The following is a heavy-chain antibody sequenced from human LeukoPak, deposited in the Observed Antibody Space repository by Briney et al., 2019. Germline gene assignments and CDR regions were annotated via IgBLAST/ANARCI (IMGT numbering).Heavy chain of an antibody. D-gene: IGHD5-18*01. CDR1: GGSINSYY. CDR3: ARTTEGGYTYDYFYYYYMDV. CDR2: IYYSGST. Sequence: SETLSLTCTVSGGSINSYYWSWIRQPPGKGLEWIGYIYYSGSTNYNPFLKSRVTISIDTSKNQFSLKLSSVTAADTAVYYCARTTEGGYTYDYFYYYYMDVWGKGTTVTISS. J-gene: IGHJ6*03. V-gene: IGHV4-59*01.